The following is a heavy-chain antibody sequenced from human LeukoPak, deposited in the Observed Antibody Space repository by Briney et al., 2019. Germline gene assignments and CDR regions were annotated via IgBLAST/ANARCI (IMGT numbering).Heavy chain of an antibody. Sequence: AETLSLTCTVSGGSISSSSYYWGWIRQPPGKGLEWIGSIYYSGSAYYNPSLKSRVTISVDTSKNQVSLKLSSVTAADTAVYYCARRLAGTEDYWGQGTLVTVSS. V-gene: IGHV4-39*01. CDR3: ARRLAGTEDY. CDR1: GGSISSSSYY. D-gene: IGHD6-13*01. CDR2: IYYSGSA. J-gene: IGHJ4*02.